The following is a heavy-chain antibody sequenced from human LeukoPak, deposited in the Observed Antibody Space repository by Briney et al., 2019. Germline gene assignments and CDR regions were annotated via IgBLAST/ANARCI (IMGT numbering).Heavy chain of an antibody. V-gene: IGHV4-59*08. CDR3: ARGGAGALLYPGKVFDY. J-gene: IGHJ4*02. D-gene: IGHD2-2*02. Sequence: PSETLSLTCTVSGGSISSYYWSWIRQPPGKGLEWIGYIYYSGSTNYNPSLKSRVTISVDTSKNQFSLKLSSVTAADTAVYYCARGGAGALLYPGKVFDYWGQGTLVTVSS. CDR2: IYYSGST. CDR1: GGSISSYY.